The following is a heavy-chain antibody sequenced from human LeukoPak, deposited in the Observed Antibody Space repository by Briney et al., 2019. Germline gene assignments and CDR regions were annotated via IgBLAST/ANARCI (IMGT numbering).Heavy chain of an antibody. CDR1: GYSFTGYF. J-gene: IGHJ6*02. CDR3: ARVPSMIRGVVNYGMDV. Sequence: GASVKVSCKTSGYSFTGYFMHWVRQAPGQGLEWMGWINPNSGDTKYAQRFQGRVTMTRDTSINTAYMELRRLTSDDTAVYSCARVPSMIRGVVNYGMDVWGQGTTVTVSS. V-gene: IGHV1-2*02. D-gene: IGHD3-10*01. CDR2: INPNSGDT.